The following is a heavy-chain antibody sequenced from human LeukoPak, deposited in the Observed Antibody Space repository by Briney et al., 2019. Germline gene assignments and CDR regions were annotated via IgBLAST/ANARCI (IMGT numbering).Heavy chain of an antibody. Sequence: SETLSLTCTVSGGSISSSSYYWGWIRQPPGKGLEWIGSIYYSGSTYYNPSLKSRVTISVDTSKNQFSLKLSSVTAADTAVYYCARDDRYCSSTSCYNWFDPWGQGTLVTVSS. CDR2: IYYSGST. J-gene: IGHJ5*02. D-gene: IGHD2-2*01. CDR3: ARDDRYCSSTSCYNWFDP. CDR1: GGSISSSSYY. V-gene: IGHV4-39*07.